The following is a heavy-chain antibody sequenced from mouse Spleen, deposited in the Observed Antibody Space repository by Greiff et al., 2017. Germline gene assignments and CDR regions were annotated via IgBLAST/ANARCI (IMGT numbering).Heavy chain of an antibody. CDR1: GFTFSSYA. V-gene: IGHV5-6-5*01. CDR2: ISSGGST. J-gene: IGHJ3*01. CDR3: ARGPYDGYYPAWFAY. Sequence: EVKLVESGGGLVKPGGSLKLSCAASGFTFSSYAMSWVRQTPEKRLEWVASISSGGSTYYPDSVKGRFTISRDNARNILYLQMSSLRSEDTAMYYCARGPYDGYYPAWFAYWGQGTLVTVSA. D-gene: IGHD2-3*01.